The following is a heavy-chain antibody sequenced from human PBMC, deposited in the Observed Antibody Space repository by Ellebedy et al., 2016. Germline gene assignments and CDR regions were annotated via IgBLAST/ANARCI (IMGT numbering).Heavy chain of an antibody. Sequence: GGSLRLSCAASGLIVSSNYMSWVRQAPGKGLEWVSVLYIAGSTYYVDSVKGRFIISRDNSKNTLLLQMNSLRVEDTAVYYCVTPGGYVGAFDQWGQGTLVIVSS. J-gene: IGHJ4*02. CDR1: GLIVSSNY. CDR3: VTPGGYVGAFDQ. V-gene: IGHV3-53*01. D-gene: IGHD6-13*01. CDR2: LYIAGST.